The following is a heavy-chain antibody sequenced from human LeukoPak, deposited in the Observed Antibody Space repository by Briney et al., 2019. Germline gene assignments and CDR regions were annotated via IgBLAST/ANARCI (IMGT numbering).Heavy chain of an antibody. V-gene: IGHV1-46*01. J-gene: IGHJ4*02. CDR3: ARARGRFGDFDY. CDR2: INPSGGNT. D-gene: IGHD3-3*01. CDR1: GYTFTSYY. Sequence: GASVKVSCKASGYTFTSYYMHWVRQAPGQGLEWMGIINPSGGNTSYAQKFQGRVTMTRDTSTSTVYMELSSLRSEDTAVYYCARARGRFGDFDYWGQGTLVTVSS.